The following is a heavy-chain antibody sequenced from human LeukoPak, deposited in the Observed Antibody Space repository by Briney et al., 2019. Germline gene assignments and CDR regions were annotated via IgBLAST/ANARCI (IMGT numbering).Heavy chain of an antibody. CDR2: IYTSGST. J-gene: IGHJ5*02. D-gene: IGHD2-8*02. CDR3: ARESPPGRWFDP. CDR1: GGSISSYY. V-gene: IGHV4-4*07. Sequence: SETLSLTCTVSGGSISSYYWSWFRQPAGKGLEWIGRIYTSGSTNYNPSLKSRVTMSVDTSKNQFSLKLSSVTAADTAVYYCARESPPGRWFDPWGQGTLVTVSS.